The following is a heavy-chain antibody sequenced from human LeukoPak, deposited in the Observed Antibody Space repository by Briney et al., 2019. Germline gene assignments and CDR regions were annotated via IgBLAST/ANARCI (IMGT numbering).Heavy chain of an antibody. CDR1: GFTFSSYG. J-gene: IGHJ6*02. V-gene: IGHV3-30*18. D-gene: IGHD3-3*01. CDR3: AKDLHPLRLEPGGMDV. Sequence: GRSLRLSCAASGFTFSSYGMHWVRQAPGKGLEWVAVISYDGSNKYYADSVKGRFTISRDNSKNTLYLQMNSLRAEDTAVYYCAKDLHPLRLEPGGMDVWGQGTTVTVSS. CDR2: ISYDGSNK.